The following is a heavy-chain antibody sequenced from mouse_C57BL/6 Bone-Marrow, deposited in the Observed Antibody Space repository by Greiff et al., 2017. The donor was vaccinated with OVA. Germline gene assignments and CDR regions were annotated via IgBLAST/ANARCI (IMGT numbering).Heavy chain of an antibody. J-gene: IGHJ3*01. Sequence: EVKLQQSGPELVKPGASVKISCKASGYSFTGYYMNWVKQSPEKSLEWIGEINPSTGGTTYNQKFKAKATLTVDKSSSTAYMQLKSLTSEDSAVYYCARRYDYDDWFAYWGQGTLVTVSA. CDR1: GYSFTGYY. CDR2: INPSTGGT. D-gene: IGHD2-4*01. V-gene: IGHV1-42*01. CDR3: ARRYDYDDWFAY.